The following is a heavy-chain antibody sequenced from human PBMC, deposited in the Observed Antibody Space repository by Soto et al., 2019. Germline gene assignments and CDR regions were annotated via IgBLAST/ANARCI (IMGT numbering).Heavy chain of an antibody. V-gene: IGHV3-23*01. CDR2: ISGSGGHT. J-gene: IGHJ4*02. CDR3: AKAPAYYYDTSGYFDY. D-gene: IGHD3-22*01. Sequence: GGSLRLSCAASGFTFSSYAMSWVRQAPGKGLEWVSVISGSGGHTYYADSVKGRFSITRDNSKNTLYLQMTSLRAEDTAVYYCAKAPAYYYDTSGYFDYWGLGTLVTVSS. CDR1: GFTFSSYA.